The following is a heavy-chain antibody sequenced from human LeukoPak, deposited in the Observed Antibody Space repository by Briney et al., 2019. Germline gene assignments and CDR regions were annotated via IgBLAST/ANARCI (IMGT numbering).Heavy chain of an antibody. Sequence: SETLSLTCAVDGGSFSGYYWSWVRHPPGNGLEWIGEINHSGTNNYNPSLKSRVTISVDTSKNQFSLKLSSVTAADTAVYYCARDRTTDAFDIWGQGTMVTVSS. D-gene: IGHD4-11*01. CDR1: GGSFSGYY. V-gene: IGHV4-34*01. CDR3: ARDRTTDAFDI. J-gene: IGHJ3*02. CDR2: INHSGTN.